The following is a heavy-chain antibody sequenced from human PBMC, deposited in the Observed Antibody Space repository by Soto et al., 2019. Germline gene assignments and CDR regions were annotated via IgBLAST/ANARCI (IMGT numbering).Heavy chain of an antibody. CDR1: GGTCXGSG. J-gene: IGHJ4*02. CDR3: TRHGIAVGPGDY. CDR2: IRSKANSYAT. Sequence: GGSLRLSCGAAGGTCXGSGRRWVRQASGKGLEWVGRIRSKANSYATAYAASVKGRFTISRDDSKNTAYLQMNSLKTEDTAVYYCTRHGIAVGPGDYWGQGTLLTVSS. D-gene: IGHD6-19*01. V-gene: IGHV3-73*01.